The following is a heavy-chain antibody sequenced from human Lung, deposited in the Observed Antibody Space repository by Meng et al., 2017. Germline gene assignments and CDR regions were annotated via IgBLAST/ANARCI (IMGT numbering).Heavy chain of an antibody. CDR3: ARGPTTMAHDFDY. D-gene: IGHD4-11*01. V-gene: IGHV4-34*01. Sequence: QVQLPEWGVGLLTPSETLSLTCVGSGGSFSDYYWSWIRQPPGKGLEWIGEINHSGSTNYNPSLESRATISVDTSQNNLSLKLSSVTAADSAVYYCARGPTTMAHDFDYWGQGTLVTVSS. CDR2: INHSGST. J-gene: IGHJ4*02. CDR1: GGSFSDYY.